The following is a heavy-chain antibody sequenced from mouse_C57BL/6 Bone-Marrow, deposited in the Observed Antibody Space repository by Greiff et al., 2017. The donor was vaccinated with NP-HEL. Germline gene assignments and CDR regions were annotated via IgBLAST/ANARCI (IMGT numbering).Heavy chain of an antibody. V-gene: IGHV5-17*01. CDR1: GFTFSDYG. CDR2: IRSGSSTI. CDR3: ASRIYYDYGLDY. J-gene: IGHJ2*01. Sequence: EVQLVESGGGLVKPGGSLKLSCAASGFTFSDYGMHWVRQAPEKGLEWVAYIRSGSSTIYYAAPVPGRFTIYRDTARQTLFQKMTLQGDEDTAMYYSASRIYYDYGLDYWGQGTTPTVSS. D-gene: IGHD2-4*01.